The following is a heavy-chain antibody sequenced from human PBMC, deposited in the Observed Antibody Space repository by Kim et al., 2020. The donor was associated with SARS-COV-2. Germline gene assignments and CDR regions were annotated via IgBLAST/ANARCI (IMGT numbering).Heavy chain of an antibody. CDR3: ARVVVGATGWFDP. J-gene: IGHJ5*02. V-gene: IGHV4-31*02. Sequence: SNPSLKHRVTISVDTSKNQFSLKLSSVTAADTAVYYCARVVVGATGWFDPWGQGTLVTVSS. D-gene: IGHD2-15*01.